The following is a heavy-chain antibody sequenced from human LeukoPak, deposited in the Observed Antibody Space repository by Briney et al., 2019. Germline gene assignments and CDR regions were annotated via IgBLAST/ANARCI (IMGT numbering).Heavy chain of an antibody. Sequence: PSETLSLTCTVSGGSISSYYWSWIRQPPGKGLEWIGYIYYSGSTNYNPSLKSRGTISVDTSKNQFSLKLSSVTAADTAVYYCARGGVRSYGSNWFDPWGQGTLVTVSS. V-gene: IGHV4-59*01. CDR2: IYYSGST. CDR1: GGSISSYY. J-gene: IGHJ5*02. D-gene: IGHD5-18*01. CDR3: ARGGVRSYGSNWFDP.